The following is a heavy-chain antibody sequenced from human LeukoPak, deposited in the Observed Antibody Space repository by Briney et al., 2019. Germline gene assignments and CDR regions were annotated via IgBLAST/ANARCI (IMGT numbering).Heavy chain of an antibody. Sequence: NLQGRVTMTTDTSTSTAYMDLRSLTSDDTAVYYCARHDYSNYPVFNYWGQGTLVTVSS. V-gene: IGHV1-18*01. CDR3: ARHDYSNYPVFNY. J-gene: IGHJ4*02. D-gene: IGHD4-11*01.